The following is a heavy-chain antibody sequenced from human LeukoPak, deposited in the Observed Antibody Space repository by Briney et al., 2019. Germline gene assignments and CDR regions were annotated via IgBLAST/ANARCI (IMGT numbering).Heavy chain of an antibody. CDR2: ISGSGGST. CDR3: ARDPNDILTGPPGY. D-gene: IGHD3-9*01. J-gene: IGHJ4*02. CDR1: GFTFSSYA. V-gene: IGHV3-23*01. Sequence: GGSLRLSCAASGFTFSSYAMSWARQAPGKGLEWVSAISGSGGSTYYAQKFQGRVTMTRDTSTSTVYMELSSLRSEDTAVYYCARDPNDILTGPPGYWGQGTLVTVSS.